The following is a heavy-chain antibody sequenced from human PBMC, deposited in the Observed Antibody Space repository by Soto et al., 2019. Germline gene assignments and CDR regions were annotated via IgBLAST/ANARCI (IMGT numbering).Heavy chain of an antibody. CDR3: AAGGVTSVAQFDY. D-gene: IGHD3-16*01. CDR2: IGAAGDT. CDR1: GFTFSNYA. J-gene: IGHJ4*02. Sequence: EVQLVESGGGLVQPGGSLRLSCAASGFTFSNYAMHWVRQPTGKGLEWVLGIGAAGDTYYPGSVKGRFTISRENAKNSLYLQMNSLRAGDTAVYYCAAGGVTSVAQFDYWGQGTLVTVSS. V-gene: IGHV3-13*01.